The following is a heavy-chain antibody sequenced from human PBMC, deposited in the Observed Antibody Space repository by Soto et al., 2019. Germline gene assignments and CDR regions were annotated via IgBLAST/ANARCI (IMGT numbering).Heavy chain of an antibody. CDR2: INHSGST. J-gene: IGHJ4*02. CDR1: GGSFSGYY. Sequence: PSETLSLTXAVYGGSFSGYYWSWIRQPPGKGLEWIGEINHSGSTNYNPSLKSRVTISVDTSKNQFSLKLSSVTAADTAVYYCARLGIAPPPANYYFDYWGQGTLVTVSS. CDR3: ARLGIAPPPANYYFDY. V-gene: IGHV4-34*01. D-gene: IGHD6-6*01.